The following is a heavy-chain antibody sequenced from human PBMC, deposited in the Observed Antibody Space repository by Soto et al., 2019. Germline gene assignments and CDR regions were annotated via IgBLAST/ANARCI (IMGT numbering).Heavy chain of an antibody. Sequence: ASVKVSCKASGYIFISNGINWVRQAPGQGLEWMGWISPYKGNTKYAQNFQGRVTMTTDTSTSTAYMELRSLRSDDTAVYYCARDLGGSGSYYTDYWGPGTLVTVSS. CDR1: GYIFISNG. CDR3: ARDLGGSGSYYTDY. V-gene: IGHV1-18*01. CDR2: ISPYKGNT. J-gene: IGHJ4*02. D-gene: IGHD3-10*01.